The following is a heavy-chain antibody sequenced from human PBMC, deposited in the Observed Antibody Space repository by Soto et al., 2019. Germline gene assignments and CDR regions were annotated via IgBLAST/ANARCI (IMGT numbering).Heavy chain of an antibody. CDR1: GYSFTDYH. J-gene: IGHJ5*02. CDR2: INPKSGGT. V-gene: IGHV1-2*04. CDR3: ARDAPGIAVAGPNWFDP. D-gene: IGHD6-19*01. Sequence: GASVKVSCKASGYSFTDYHIHWVRQAPGQGLEWLGRINPKSGGTSTAQKFQGWVTMTRDTSISTAYMELSRLRSDDTAVYYCARDAPGIAVAGPNWFDPWGQGTLVTVSS.